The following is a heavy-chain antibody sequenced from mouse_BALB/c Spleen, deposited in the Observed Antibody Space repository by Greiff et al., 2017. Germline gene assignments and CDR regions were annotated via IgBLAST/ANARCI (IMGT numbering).Heavy chain of an antibody. J-gene: IGHJ2*01. CDR3: NAHYDYDGFDY. CDR1: GFNIKDYY. Sequence: VQLQQSGAELVRSGASVKLSCTASGFNIKDYYMPWVKQRPEQGLEWIGWIDPENGDTEYAPKFQGKATMTADTSSNTAYLQLSSLTSEDTAVYYCNAHYDYDGFDYWGQGTTLTVSS. D-gene: IGHD2-4*01. V-gene: IGHV14-4*02. CDR2: IDPENGDT.